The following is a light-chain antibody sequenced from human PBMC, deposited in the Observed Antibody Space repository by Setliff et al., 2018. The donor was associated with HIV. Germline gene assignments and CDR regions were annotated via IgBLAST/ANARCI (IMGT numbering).Light chain of an antibody. CDR2: EVR. J-gene: IGLJ1*01. V-gene: IGLV2-14*01. Sequence: ALTQPASVSGSPGQSITISCTGTSRDVGGYNYVSWYQQHPGKAPKLIIYEVRNRPSGVSNRFSGSKSGNTASLTISGLQTEDEADYYCSSYAITNTLPFGTGTRSPS. CDR3: SSYAITNTLP. CDR1: SRDVGGYNY.